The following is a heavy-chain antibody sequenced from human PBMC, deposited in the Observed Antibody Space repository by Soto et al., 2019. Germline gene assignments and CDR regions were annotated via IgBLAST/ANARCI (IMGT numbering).Heavy chain of an antibody. D-gene: IGHD2-2*01. Sequence: QVQLVESGGGVVQPGRSLRLSCAASGFTFSSYGMHWVRQAPGKGLEWVAVIWYDGSNKDYADSVKGRFTISRDNSKNTLYRQMNSLRAEDTPVYYCARDGLVLVPAAYVGKVLYYFDYWGQGPLVSVSS. CDR3: ARDGLVLVPAAYVGKVLYYFDY. CDR1: GFTFSSYG. J-gene: IGHJ4*02. CDR2: IWYDGSNK. V-gene: IGHV3-33*01.